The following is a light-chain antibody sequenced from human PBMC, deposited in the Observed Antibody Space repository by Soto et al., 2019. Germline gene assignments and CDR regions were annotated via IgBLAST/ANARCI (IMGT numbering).Light chain of an antibody. CDR3: QHYGSSLWT. CDR1: QSVSSSY. Sequence: EIVLTQSPGTLSLSPGERATLSCRASQSVSSSYVAWYQQTPGQAPRLLIAGASSRATGIPDRFSGSGSGTDFTLTISRLEPEYFAVYFCQHYGSSLWTFGQGTKVDIK. CDR2: GAS. J-gene: IGKJ1*01. V-gene: IGKV3-20*01.